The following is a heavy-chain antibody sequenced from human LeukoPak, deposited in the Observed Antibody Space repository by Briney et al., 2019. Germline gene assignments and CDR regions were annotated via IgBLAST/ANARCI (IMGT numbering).Heavy chain of an antibody. CDR3: ARNGNPSEQWLVNYYYYYMDV. V-gene: IGHV4-34*01. CDR2: INHSGST. CDR1: GGSFSGYY. D-gene: IGHD6-19*01. J-gene: IGHJ6*03. Sequence: SETLSLTCAVYGGSFSGYYWSWIRQPPGKGLEWIGEINHSGSTNYNPSLKSRVTISVDTSKNQFSLKLSSVTAADTAVYYCARNGNPSEQWLVNYYYYYMDVWGKGTTVNISS.